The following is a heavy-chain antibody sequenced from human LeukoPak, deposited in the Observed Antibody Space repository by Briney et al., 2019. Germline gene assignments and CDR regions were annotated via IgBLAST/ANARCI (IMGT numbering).Heavy chain of an antibody. D-gene: IGHD3-10*01. V-gene: IGHV4-31*03. CDR3: ARDHSYYFGSQTSTLDV. Sequence: SETLSLTCTITGASIGTGGFYWTWIRQPPGEGLEWIGYIYYTGRVDYNASLKSRLTISLDTSKNQFSLKLNSVTAADTAVYYCARDHSYYFGSQTSTLDVWGQGTAVTVSS. J-gene: IGHJ6*02. CDR1: GASIGTGGFY. CDR2: IYYTGRV.